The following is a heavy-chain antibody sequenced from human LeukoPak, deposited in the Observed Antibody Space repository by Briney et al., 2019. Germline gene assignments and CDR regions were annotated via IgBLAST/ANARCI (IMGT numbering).Heavy chain of an antibody. D-gene: IGHD1-26*01. Sequence: SQTLSLTCTVSGGSISSGSYYWSWIRQPAGKGLEWIGRIYTSGSTNYNPSLKSRVTISVDTSKNQFSPKLSSVTAADTAVYYCARDAYSGSYWADYWGQGTLVTVSS. CDR3: ARDAYSGSYWADY. CDR1: GGSISSGSYY. CDR2: IYTSGST. V-gene: IGHV4-61*02. J-gene: IGHJ4*02.